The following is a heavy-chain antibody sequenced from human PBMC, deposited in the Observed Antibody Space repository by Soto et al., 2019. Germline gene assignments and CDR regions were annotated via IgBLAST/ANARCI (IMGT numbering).Heavy chain of an antibody. CDR2: IWYDGSNK. V-gene: IGHV3-33*06. CDR1: GFTFSSYG. D-gene: IGHD5-18*01. J-gene: IGHJ4*02. Sequence: GGSLRLSCAASGFTFSSYGMHWVRQAPGKGLEWVGVIWYDGSNKYYADSVKGRFTIARDNSKDTLYLQMNSLRVEDTAVYYCAKGGYNYGFLFDCWGQGTLVTVSS. CDR3: AKGGYNYGFLFDC.